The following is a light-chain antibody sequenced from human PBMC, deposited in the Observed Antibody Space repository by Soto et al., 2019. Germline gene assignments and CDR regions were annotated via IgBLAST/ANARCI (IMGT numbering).Light chain of an antibody. CDR1: SSDVGSYNF. J-gene: IGLJ3*02. V-gene: IGLV2-23*01. CDR2: EGS. Sequence: QSVLTQPASVSGSPGQSITISCTGTSSDVGSYNFVSWYQQYPGKAPKLMIYEGSKRPSGVSNRFSGSKSGNTASLTISGLQAEDEADYYCCSYASSSTWVFGGGTKVTVL. CDR3: CSYASSSTWV.